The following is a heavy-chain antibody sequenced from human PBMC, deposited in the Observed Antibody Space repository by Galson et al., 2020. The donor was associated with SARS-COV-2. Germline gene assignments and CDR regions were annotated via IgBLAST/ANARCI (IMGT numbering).Heavy chain of an antibody. CDR3: TTGFCGTSCYQLDD. V-gene: IGHV3-30*03. CDR1: GFTLSSYR. D-gene: IGHD2-2*01. Sequence: TGGSLRLPCAASGFTLSSYRMHWVRQTPGKGLEWITIISSDGGDKHYADSVKGRFTISRDDSKNTVYLQMNSLRTEDTAVYYCTTGFCGTSCYQLDDWGQGTLVTVSS. CDR2: ISSDGGDK. J-gene: IGHJ4*02.